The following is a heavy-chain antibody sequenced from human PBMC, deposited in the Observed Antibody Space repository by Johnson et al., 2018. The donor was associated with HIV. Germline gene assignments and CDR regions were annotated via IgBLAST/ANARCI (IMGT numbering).Heavy chain of an antibody. V-gene: IGHV3-30*02. CDR3: ARGTTGQYHYDAFDI. CDR2: IRYDGDIT. D-gene: IGHD1-14*01. Sequence: QVQLVESGGGVVQPGGSLRLSCAASGFTFSNYGMHWVRQAPGKGLEWVAFIRYDGDITYYVDSVKGRFTISRDNSKNTLYLQMNSLRAEDTAVYYCARGTTGQYHYDAFDIWGQGTMVTVSS. J-gene: IGHJ3*02. CDR1: GFTFSNYG.